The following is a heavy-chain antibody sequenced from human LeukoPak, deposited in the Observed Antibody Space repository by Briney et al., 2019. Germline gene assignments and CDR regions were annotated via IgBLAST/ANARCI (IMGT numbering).Heavy chain of an antibody. CDR3: ARVGSSSWKGFDP. Sequence: PSETLYLTCAADAWSFSGYYWSWIRQPPGKELEWIGEINHRGSANYTPSLKSRLTISVDTSKNQFSLKLSSVTAADTAVYYCARVGSSSWKGFDPWGQGTLVTVSS. CDR2: INHRGSA. J-gene: IGHJ5*02. D-gene: IGHD6-13*01. CDR1: AWSFSGYY. V-gene: IGHV4-34*01.